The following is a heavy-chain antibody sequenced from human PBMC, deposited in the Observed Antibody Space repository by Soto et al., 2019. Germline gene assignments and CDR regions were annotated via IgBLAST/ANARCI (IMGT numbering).Heavy chain of an antibody. CDR2: ISAYNTNT. CDR3: ARDTPPTDY. CDR1: GYTFTSYH. V-gene: IGHV1-18*01. Sequence: QVQLVQSGAEVKKPGASVKVSCKTSGYTFTSYHISWVRQAPGQGLEWMGWISAYNTNTNYAQKFQVRVTMTTDTLTSTAYMELRSLQSDDTAVYYCARDTPPTDYWGQGTLVTVSS. J-gene: IGHJ4*02.